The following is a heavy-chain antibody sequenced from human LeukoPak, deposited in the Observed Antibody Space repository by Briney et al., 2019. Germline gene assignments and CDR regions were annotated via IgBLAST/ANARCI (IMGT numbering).Heavy chain of an antibody. CDR3: ARGGFGELPEWFDP. CDR1: GYTFTGYY. Sequence: GASVKVSCKASGYTFTGYYMHWVRQAPGQGLEWMGWINSNSGGTNYAQKFQGRVTMTRDTSISTAYMELSRLRSGDTAVYYCARGGFGELPEWFDPWGQGTLVTVSS. J-gene: IGHJ5*02. V-gene: IGHV1-2*02. CDR2: INSNSGGT. D-gene: IGHD3-10*01.